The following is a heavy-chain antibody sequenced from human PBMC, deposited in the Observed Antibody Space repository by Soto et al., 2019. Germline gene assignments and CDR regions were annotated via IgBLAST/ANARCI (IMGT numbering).Heavy chain of an antibody. CDR3: ARDGYCGADCYSAAFDI. J-gene: IGHJ3*02. CDR1: GGSISSGGFH. CDR2: IYYSGST. V-gene: IGHV4-31*03. D-gene: IGHD2-21*02. Sequence: KASETLSLTCTVSGGSISSGGFHWSWLRQHPGKGLEWIGYIYYSGSTYYNPSLKSRVSISVDTSQNQFSLKLSSVTAADTAVYYCARDGYCGADCYSAAFDIWGQGTMVTVSS.